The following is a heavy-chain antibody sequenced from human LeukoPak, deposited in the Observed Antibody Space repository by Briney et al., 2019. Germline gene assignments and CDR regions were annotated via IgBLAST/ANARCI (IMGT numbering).Heavy chain of an antibody. D-gene: IGHD3-9*01. J-gene: IGHJ4*02. CDR1: GFTFGDYA. V-gene: IGHV3-21*01. Sequence: GGSLRLSCTASGFTFGDYAMTWVRQAPGKGLEWISSITTRSDYTYYTDSVEGRFTISRDDAKNSLYLQMNSLRVEDTAVYYCVRGGTGSENDYWGQGILVTVSS. CDR3: VRGGTGSENDY. CDR2: ITTRSDYT.